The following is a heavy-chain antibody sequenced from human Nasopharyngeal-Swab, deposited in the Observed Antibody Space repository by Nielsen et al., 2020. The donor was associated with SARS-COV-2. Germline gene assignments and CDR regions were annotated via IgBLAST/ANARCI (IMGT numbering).Heavy chain of an antibody. Sequence: SGPTLVKPTQTLTLTCTFSGFSLSTSGMCVSWIRQPPGKALEWLARIDWDDDKYYSTSLKTRLTISKDTSKNQVVLTMTNMDPVDTATYYCARSGYDILTGYYNGLDYWGQGTLVTVSS. CDR1: GFSLSTSGMC. CDR2: IDWDDDK. D-gene: IGHD3-9*01. J-gene: IGHJ4*02. V-gene: IGHV2-70*11. CDR3: ARSGYDILTGYYNGLDY.